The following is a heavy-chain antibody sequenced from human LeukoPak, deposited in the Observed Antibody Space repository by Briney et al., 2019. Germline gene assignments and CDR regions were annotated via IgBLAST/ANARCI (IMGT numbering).Heavy chain of an antibody. CDR1: GYTFTYYS. CDR3: ARDRMRGAMIVVVPTIDY. Sequence: GASVKVSCKTSGYTFTYYSISWVRQAPGQGLEWMGWISAYNGNTNYAQKLQGRVTMTTDTSTSTAYMELRSLRSDDTAVYYCARDRMRGAMIVVVPTIDYWGQGTLVTVSS. CDR2: ISAYNGNT. J-gene: IGHJ4*02. D-gene: IGHD3-22*01. V-gene: IGHV1-18*01.